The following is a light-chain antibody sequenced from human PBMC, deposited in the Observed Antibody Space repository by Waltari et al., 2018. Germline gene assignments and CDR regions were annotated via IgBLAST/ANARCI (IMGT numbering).Light chain of an antibody. V-gene: IGKV3-20*01. Sequence: EVVLTQSPGTLSLSPGERATLSCRASQSVSKYLAWYTQRPGQAPRLLIYAASTRATGVPDRFSGSGFGTDFSLTISRLEPEDIAVYFCQNHERLPATFGQGTRVEIK. J-gene: IGKJ1*01. CDR2: AAS. CDR3: QNHERLPAT. CDR1: QSVSKY.